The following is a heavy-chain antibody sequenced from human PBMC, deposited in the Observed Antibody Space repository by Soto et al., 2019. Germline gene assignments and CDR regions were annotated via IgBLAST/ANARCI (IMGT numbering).Heavy chain of an antibody. D-gene: IGHD4-4*01. Sequence: GGSLRLSCAASGFPFTVFWMSWVRQVPGKGLEWVAMINQGGTERYYVDSVKGRFTISRDNAANLVYLQMDSLRGEDTAVYYCARDGPIQQLGQSYQFWGQGTLVTVSS. CDR3: ARDGPIQQLGQSYQF. CDR2: INQGGTER. V-gene: IGHV3-7*01. CDR1: GFPFTVFW. J-gene: IGHJ1*01.